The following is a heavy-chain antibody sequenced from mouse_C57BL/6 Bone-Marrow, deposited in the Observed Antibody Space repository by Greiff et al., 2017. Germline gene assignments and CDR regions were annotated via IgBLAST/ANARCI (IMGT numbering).Heavy chain of an antibody. Sequence: VQLQQSGAELVRPGASVKLSCTASGFNIKDDYMHWVKQRPEQGLEWIGWIDPENCDTEYASKFQGKAPITADTSSNTAYLQLSSLTSEDTAVYYCTTRYYDYSMDYWGQGTSVTVSS. V-gene: IGHV14-4*01. CDR3: TTRYYDYSMDY. CDR2: IDPENCDT. CDR1: GFNIKDDY. D-gene: IGHD2-4*01. J-gene: IGHJ4*01.